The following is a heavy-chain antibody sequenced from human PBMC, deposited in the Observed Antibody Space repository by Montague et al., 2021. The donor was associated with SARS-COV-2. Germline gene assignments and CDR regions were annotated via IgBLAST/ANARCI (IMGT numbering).Heavy chain of an antibody. CDR2: ISGSVGSP. Sequence: SLRLSCVASGFTLSNYAMRWVRQAPVTGLEWVSAISGSVGSPYYXYSXHVRFTISRDNSKNTLYLQMNSLRAEDTAVYYCAKDPHYDFWSGYYLDYWGQGTLVTVSS. CDR3: AKDPHYDFWSGYYLDY. CDR1: GFTLSNYA. V-gene: IGHV3-23*01. D-gene: IGHD3-3*01. J-gene: IGHJ4*02.